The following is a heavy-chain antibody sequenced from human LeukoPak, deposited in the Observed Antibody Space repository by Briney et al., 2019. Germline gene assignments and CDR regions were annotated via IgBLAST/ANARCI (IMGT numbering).Heavy chain of an antibody. V-gene: IGHV3-30*04. CDR3: ARDQRWYDDAFDI. CDR2: KSYDGSNK. J-gene: IGHJ3*02. Sequence: PGGSLRLSCAASGFTFSSYAMHWVRQAPGKGLEWVAVKSYDGSNKYYADSVKGRFTISRDNSKNTLYLQMNSLRAEDTAVYYCARDQRWYDDAFDIWGQGTMVTVSS. D-gene: IGHD6-13*01. CDR1: GFTFSSYA.